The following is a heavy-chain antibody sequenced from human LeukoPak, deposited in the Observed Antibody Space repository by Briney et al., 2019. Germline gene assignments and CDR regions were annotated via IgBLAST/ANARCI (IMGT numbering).Heavy chain of an antibody. CDR2: IIPIFGTA. CDR3: ARANTPHYYDSSGRFDY. V-gene: IGHV1-69*01. Sequence: SVKVSCKASGGTFISYAISWVRQAPGQGLEWMGGIIPIFGTANYAQKFQGRVTITADESTSTAYMELSSLRSEDTAVYYCARANTPHYYDSSGRFDYWGQGTLVTVSS. J-gene: IGHJ4*02. D-gene: IGHD3-22*01. CDR1: GGTFISYA.